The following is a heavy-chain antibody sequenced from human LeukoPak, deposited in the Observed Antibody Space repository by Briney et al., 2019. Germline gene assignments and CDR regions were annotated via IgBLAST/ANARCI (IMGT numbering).Heavy chain of an antibody. CDR1: GVSISSYY. CDR3: ARHGRSYTDY. V-gene: IGHV4-59*08. D-gene: IGHD3-16*02. CDR2: IYYSGST. Sequence: PSESLCLSCAVSGVSISSYYWSWIRQPPGKGLEWIGYIYYSGSTNYNPSLKSRVTISVDTSKNQFSLKLSSVTAADTAVYYCARHGRSYTDYWGQGTLVTVSS. J-gene: IGHJ4*02.